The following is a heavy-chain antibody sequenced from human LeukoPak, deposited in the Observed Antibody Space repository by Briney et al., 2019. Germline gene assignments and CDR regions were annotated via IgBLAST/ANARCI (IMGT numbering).Heavy chain of an antibody. CDR3: AREDLSGTFDY. CDR2: IYYSGST. CDR1: GGSISSGGYY. V-gene: IGHV4-31*03. Sequence: SETLSLTCTVSGGSISSGGYYWSWIRQHPGKGLEWVGYIYYSGSTYYNPSLKSRVTISVDTSKNQFSLRLSSVTAADTAVYYCAREDLSGTFDYWGQGTLVTVSS. J-gene: IGHJ4*02. D-gene: IGHD6-13*01.